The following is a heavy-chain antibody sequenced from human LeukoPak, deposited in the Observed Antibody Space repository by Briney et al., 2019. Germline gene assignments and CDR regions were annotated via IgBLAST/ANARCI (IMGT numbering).Heavy chain of an antibody. D-gene: IGHD5-12*01. V-gene: IGHV4-34*01. CDR3: ARLMAVATNRFDP. CDR2: INHSGST. J-gene: IGHJ5*02. Sequence: SETLSLTCAVYGGSFSGYYWSWIRQPPGKGLEWIGEINHSGSTNYNPSLKSRVTISVDTSKNQFSLKLSSVTAADTAVYYCARLMAVATNRFDPWGQGTLVTVSS. CDR1: GGSFSGYY.